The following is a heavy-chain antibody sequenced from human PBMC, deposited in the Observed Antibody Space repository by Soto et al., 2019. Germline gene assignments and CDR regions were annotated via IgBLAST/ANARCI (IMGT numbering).Heavy chain of an antibody. CDR2: IYYSGST. J-gene: IGHJ5*02. CDR1: GGSISSGDYY. D-gene: IGHD3-3*01. CDR3: ARWWSGSRQGFDP. Sequence: QVQLQESGPGLVKPSQTLSLTCTVSGGSISSGDYYWSWFRQHPGKGLEWIGYIYYSGSTYYNPSLKRRVTLPVDTSKNQFCLKLSSVTAADTAVYYCARWWSGSRQGFDPWGKGTLVTVAS. V-gene: IGHV4-31*03.